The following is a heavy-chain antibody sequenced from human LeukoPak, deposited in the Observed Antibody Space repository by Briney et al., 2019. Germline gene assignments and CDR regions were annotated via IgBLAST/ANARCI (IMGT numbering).Heavy chain of an antibody. CDR2: ISAYNGHT. CDR1: GYTFTNYG. CDR3: ATGIYDSSGYQPDY. Sequence: ASVKVSCKTSGYTFTNYGISWVRQAPGQGLEWMGWISAYNGHTSYAQKLQGRVTMTTDTSTSTAYMELSSLRSEDTAVYYCATGIYDSSGYQPDYWGQGTLVTVSS. V-gene: IGHV1-18*01. J-gene: IGHJ4*02. D-gene: IGHD3-22*01.